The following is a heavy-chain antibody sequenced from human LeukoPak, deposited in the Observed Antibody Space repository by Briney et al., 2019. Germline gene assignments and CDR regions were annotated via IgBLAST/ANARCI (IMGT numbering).Heavy chain of an antibody. Sequence: PSETLSLTCTVSGGSISSSSYYWGWIRQPPGKGLEWIGSIYYSGSTYYNPSLKSRVTISVDTSKNQFSLKLSSVTAEDTAVYYCAKSRTWGIAAAFYPWGQGTLVTVSS. CDR3: AKSRTWGIAAAFYP. V-gene: IGHV4-39*07. CDR2: IYYSGST. CDR1: GGSISSSSYY. D-gene: IGHD6-13*01. J-gene: IGHJ5*02.